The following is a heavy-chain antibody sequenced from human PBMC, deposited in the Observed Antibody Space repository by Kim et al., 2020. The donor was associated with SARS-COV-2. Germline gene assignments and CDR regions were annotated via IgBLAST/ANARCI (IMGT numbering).Heavy chain of an antibody. Sequence: SETLSLTCTVSGGSISSSSYYWGWLRQPPGKGLEWIGSIYYSGSTYYNPSLKSRVTISVDTSKNPFSLKLSSVAAADTDVYYCARQSRIVVVPAAILAWGQGTLVTVSS. CDR2: IYYSGST. D-gene: IGHD2-2*01. CDR1: GGSISSSSYY. J-gene: IGHJ4*02. CDR3: ARQSRIVVVPAAILA. V-gene: IGHV4-39*01.